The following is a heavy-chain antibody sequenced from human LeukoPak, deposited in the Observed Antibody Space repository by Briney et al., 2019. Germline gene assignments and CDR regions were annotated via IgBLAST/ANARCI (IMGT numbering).Heavy chain of an antibody. J-gene: IGHJ4*02. CDR3: ARGDSSGWYYFDY. CDR1: GFTVSSNY. V-gene: IGHV3-53*01. D-gene: IGHD6-19*01. Sequence: PGGSLRLSCAASGFTVSSNYMSWVRQAPGMGLEWVSVIYSGGSTYYADSVKGRFTISRDNSKNTLYLQMNSLRAEDTAVYYCARGDSSGWYYFDYWGQGTLVTVSS. CDR2: IYSGGST.